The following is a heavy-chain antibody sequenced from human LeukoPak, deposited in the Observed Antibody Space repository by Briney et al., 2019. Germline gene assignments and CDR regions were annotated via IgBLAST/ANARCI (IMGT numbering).Heavy chain of an antibody. CDR3: ARDPAGGGGFFDY. CDR2: IYYTGTT. CDR1: GGSISGFY. V-gene: IGHV4-59*01. Sequence: PSETLSLTCTVSGGSISGFYWNWIRQPPGKGLERIGYIYYTGTTNYNPANPSLTSRVTISVDTSNNQFSLKLSSVTAADTAVYYCARDPAGGGGFFDYWGQGALVTVSS. D-gene: IGHD3-16*01. J-gene: IGHJ4*02.